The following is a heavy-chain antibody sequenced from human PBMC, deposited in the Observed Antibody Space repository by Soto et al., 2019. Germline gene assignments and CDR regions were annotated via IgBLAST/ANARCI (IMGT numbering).Heavy chain of an antibody. CDR1: GYTFTAYY. Sequence: ASEEVSCKASGYTFTAYYMHWVRQTPGQGLEWMGQINPNSGDTKYAQQFQGRVTMTRDTSISTAYMELSRLRSDDTAVYYCATLDWSDFDYWGQGTLVTVSS. CDR3: ATLDWSDFDY. J-gene: IGHJ4*02. V-gene: IGHV1-2*06. D-gene: IGHD1-1*01. CDR2: INPNSGDT.